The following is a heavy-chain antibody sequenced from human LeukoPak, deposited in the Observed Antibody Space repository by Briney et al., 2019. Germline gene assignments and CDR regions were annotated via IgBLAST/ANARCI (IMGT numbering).Heavy chain of an antibody. V-gene: IGHV3-30*18. CDR3: AKDGTSSSGYCNY. CDR2: ISYEGGNK. CDR1: GFTFSSYG. Sequence: PGRALRLSCAASGFTFSSYGRHWGRHAPGKGLQWGAVISYEGGNKYYADSVKGRFTISRDNSKNTLYLQMNSLRAEDTAVYYCAKDGTSSSGYCNYWGQGTLVTVSS. J-gene: IGHJ4*02. D-gene: IGHD3-22*01.